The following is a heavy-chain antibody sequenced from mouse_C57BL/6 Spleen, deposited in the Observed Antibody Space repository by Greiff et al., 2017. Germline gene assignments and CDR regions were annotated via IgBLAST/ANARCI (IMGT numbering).Heavy chain of an antibody. CDR3: ARIGNYDYVVPWFAY. J-gene: IGHJ3*01. Sequence: QVTLKVSGPGILQPSQTLSLTCSFSGFSLSTFGMGVGWIRQPSGKGLVWLAHIWWDDDKYYNPALKSRLTISKDTSKNQVCLKHAHVDTADTATYYCARIGNYDYVVPWFAYWGQGTLVTVSA. D-gene: IGHD2-4*01. V-gene: IGHV8-8*01. CDR2: IWWDDDK. CDR1: GFSLSTFGMG.